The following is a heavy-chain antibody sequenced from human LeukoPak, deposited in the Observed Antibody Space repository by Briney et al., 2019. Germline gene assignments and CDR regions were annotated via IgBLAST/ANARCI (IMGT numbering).Heavy chain of an antibody. CDR1: GYTFTSYA. CDR2: INTNTGNP. D-gene: IGHD6-19*01. CDR3: ARAIAVAQSDYYYMDV. J-gene: IGHJ6*03. V-gene: IGHV7-4-1*02. Sequence: VASVTVSCKASGYTFTSYAMNWVRQAPGQGPEWMGWINTNTGNPTYAQGFTGRFVFSLDTSVSTAYLQISSLKAEDTAVYYCARAIAVAQSDYYYMDVWGKGTTVTVSS.